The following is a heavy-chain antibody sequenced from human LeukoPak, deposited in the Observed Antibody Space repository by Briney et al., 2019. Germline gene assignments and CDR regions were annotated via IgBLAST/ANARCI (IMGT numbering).Heavy chain of an antibody. J-gene: IGHJ4*02. Sequence: GGSLRLSCVASGFTFSSSSMNWVRQAPEKGLEWVSYISISSTTIYYADSVKGRFTISRDNAKNSLYLQMNSLRDEDTAVYYCARGLRYSSSWYNFDYWGQGTLVTVSS. V-gene: IGHV3-48*02. CDR2: ISISSTTI. CDR3: ARGLRYSSSWYNFDY. D-gene: IGHD6-13*01. CDR1: GFTFSSSS.